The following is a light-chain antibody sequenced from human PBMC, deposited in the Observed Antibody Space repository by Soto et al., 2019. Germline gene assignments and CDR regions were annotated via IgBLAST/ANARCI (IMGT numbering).Light chain of an antibody. J-gene: IGKJ2*01. CDR2: GAS. CDR1: QSVSSDY. V-gene: IGKV3-20*01. Sequence: EIVLTQSPGTLSLSPGERATLSCRASQSVSSDYLAWYQQKPGQAPRPLIYGASSRATGIPDRFGGSGSGTDFTLTISRLEPEDFAVYYCQQYGRSLYTFGQGTKLEIK. CDR3: QQYGRSLYT.